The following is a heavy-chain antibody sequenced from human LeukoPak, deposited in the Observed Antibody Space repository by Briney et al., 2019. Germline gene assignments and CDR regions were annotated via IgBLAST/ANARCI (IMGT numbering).Heavy chain of an antibody. D-gene: IGHD4-17*01. V-gene: IGHV4-4*02. J-gene: IGHJ4*02. Sequence: NPSETLSLTCAVSGGSISSSNWWSWVRQPPGKGLEWIGEIYHSGSTNYNPSLKSRVTISVDKSKNQFSLKLSSVTAADTAVYYCARGSEDYGDYADDYWGQGTLVTVSS. CDR3: ARGSEDYGDYADDY. CDR1: GGSISSSNW. CDR2: IYHSGST.